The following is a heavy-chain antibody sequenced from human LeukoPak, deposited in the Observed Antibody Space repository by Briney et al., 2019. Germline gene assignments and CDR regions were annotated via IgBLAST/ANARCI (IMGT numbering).Heavy chain of an antibody. Sequence: GGSLRLSCAASGFTVSSNYMSWVRQAPGKGLEWVSVIYSGGSTYYADSVKGRFTISRDSAKNSVYLQMNSLRAEDTAVHYCARDQLVRGAYFDYWGQGTLVTVSS. CDR3: ARDQLVRGAYFDY. CDR2: IYSGGST. D-gene: IGHD3-10*01. CDR1: GFTVSSNY. V-gene: IGHV3-53*01. J-gene: IGHJ4*02.